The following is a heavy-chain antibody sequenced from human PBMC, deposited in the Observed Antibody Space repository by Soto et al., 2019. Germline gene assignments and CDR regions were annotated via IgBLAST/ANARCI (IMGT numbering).Heavy chain of an antibody. D-gene: IGHD2-15*01. CDR3: ARVWPGGHTYYHLTN. CDR2: MYYGGST. J-gene: IGHJ4*01. CDR1: GDSIYVDF. Sequence: PSETLSLTCTGSGDSIYVDFWSLIRQPPGKALEWIGYMYYGGSTNYNPSLKGRGTISVDTSKNQFSLTLRSVNDADTDMYYCARVWPGGHTYYHLTNWGHGNPVTVSS. V-gene: IGHV4-59*01.